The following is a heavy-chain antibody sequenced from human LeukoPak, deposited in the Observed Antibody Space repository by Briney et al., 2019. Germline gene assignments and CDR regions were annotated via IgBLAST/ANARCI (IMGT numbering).Heavy chain of an antibody. CDR1: GYTFTSYG. CDR2: ISAYNGNT. Sequence: ASVKVSCKASGYTFTSYGISWVRQAPGQGLEWMGWISAYNGNTNYAQKLQGRVTMTTDTSTSTAYMELRSLRSDDTAVYYCARRNVVVVAATLYYYYGMDVWGQGTTVTVSS. V-gene: IGHV1-18*01. J-gene: IGHJ6*02. D-gene: IGHD2-15*01. CDR3: ARRNVVVVAATLYYYYGMDV.